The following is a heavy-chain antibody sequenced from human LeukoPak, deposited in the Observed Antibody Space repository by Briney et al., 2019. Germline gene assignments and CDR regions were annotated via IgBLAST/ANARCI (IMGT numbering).Heavy chain of an antibody. CDR1: GFTFSSYG. CDR2: IWYDGSNK. Sequence: GGSLRLSCAASGFTFSSYGMHWVRQAPGKGLEWVAVIWYDGSNKYYADSVKGRFTISRDNSKNTLYLQMNSLRAEDTAVYYCAKSPDSSGYCMDYWGQGTLVTASS. V-gene: IGHV3-33*06. CDR3: AKSPDSSGYCMDY. D-gene: IGHD3-22*01. J-gene: IGHJ4*02.